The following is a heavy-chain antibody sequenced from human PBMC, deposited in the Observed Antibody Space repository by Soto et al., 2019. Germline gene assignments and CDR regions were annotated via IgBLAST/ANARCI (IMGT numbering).Heavy chain of an antibody. CDR2: IYHSGST. CDR1: GGSFSSGGSS. J-gene: IGHJ4*02. Sequence: QLQLQESGSGLVKPSQTLSLTCAVSGGSFSSGGSSWSWIRQPPGKGLEWIGYIYHSGSTYYNPSLKSRVTISVDRSKNQFSLKLSSVTAADTAVYYCAAGGGLPRYYWGQGTLVTVSS. D-gene: IGHD5-12*01. CDR3: AAGGGLPRYY. V-gene: IGHV4-30-2*01.